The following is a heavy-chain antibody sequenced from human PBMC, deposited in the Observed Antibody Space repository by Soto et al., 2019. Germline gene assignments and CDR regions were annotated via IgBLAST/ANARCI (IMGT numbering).Heavy chain of an antibody. J-gene: IGHJ4*02. V-gene: IGHV3-30*18. D-gene: IGHD2-2*01. Sequence: PGWSLRLSCVCSVFTFSSYGMQWVRQAPGKGLECVAVISDTGSSHYYAASVEGRFTISRENSKNTLSLHMDRLRVEDTAVYYCAKDRGGDCPDNSCYFGADYWGQGTPVTV. CDR2: ISDTGSSH. CDR1: VFTFSSYG. CDR3: AKDRGGDCPDNSCYFGADY.